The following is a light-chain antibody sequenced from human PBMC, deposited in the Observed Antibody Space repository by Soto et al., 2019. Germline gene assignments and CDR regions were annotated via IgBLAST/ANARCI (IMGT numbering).Light chain of an antibody. J-gene: IGKJ4*01. Sequence: DIQMTQSPSSLSASVGDRVTITCRASQGITTYLAWYQQKPGKVPKLLIYTASTLQSGVPSRFSGSGSGTDFTLTISSLQPEDVATYYCQNCNSAPLTFDGGTKVEL. CDR2: TAS. CDR1: QGITTY. V-gene: IGKV1-27*01. CDR3: QNCNSAPLT.